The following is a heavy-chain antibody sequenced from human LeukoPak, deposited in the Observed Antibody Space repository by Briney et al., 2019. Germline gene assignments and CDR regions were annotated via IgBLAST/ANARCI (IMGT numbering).Heavy chain of an antibody. V-gene: IGHV3-9*01. CDR3: ARGDFITIFDDAFDI. Sequence: QPGGSLRLSCAASGFTFDDYAMHWVRQAPGKGLEWVSGISWNSGSIGYADSVKGRFTISRDNAKNSLYLQMNSLRAEDTALYHCARGDFITIFDDAFDIWGQGTMVTVSS. CDR1: GFTFDDYA. J-gene: IGHJ3*02. D-gene: IGHD3-3*01. CDR2: ISWNSGSI.